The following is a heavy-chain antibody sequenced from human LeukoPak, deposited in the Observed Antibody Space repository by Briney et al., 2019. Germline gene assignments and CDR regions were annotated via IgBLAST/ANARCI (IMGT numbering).Heavy chain of an antibody. CDR2: ISSSSSYI. CDR3: ARGPSRYCSGGSCGA. V-gene: IGHV3-21*01. CDR1: GFTFSSYS. Sequence: PGGSLRLSCAASGFTFSSYSMNWVRQAPGKGLEWVSSISSSSSYIYYADSVKGRFTISRDNAKNSLYLQMNSLRAEDTAVYYCARGPSRYCSGGSCGAWGQGTLVTVSS. J-gene: IGHJ5*02. D-gene: IGHD2-15*01.